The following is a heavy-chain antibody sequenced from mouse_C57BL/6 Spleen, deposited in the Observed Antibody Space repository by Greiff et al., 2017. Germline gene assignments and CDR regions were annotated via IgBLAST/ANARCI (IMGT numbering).Heavy chain of an antibody. V-gene: IGHV1-59*01. J-gene: IGHJ3*01. D-gene: IGHD2-3*01. CDR3: ARGKDGYSSFAY. CDR2: IDPSDSYT. CDR1: GYTFTSYW. Sequence: QVQLQQPGAELVRPGTSVKLSCKASGYTFTSYWMHWVKQRPGQGLEWIGVIDPSDSYTNYNQKFKGKATLTVDTSSSTAYMQLSSLTSEDSAVYYCARGKDGYSSFAYWGQGTLVTVSA.